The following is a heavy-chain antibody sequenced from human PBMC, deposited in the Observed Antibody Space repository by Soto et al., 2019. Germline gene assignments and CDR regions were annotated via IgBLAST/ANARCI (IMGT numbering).Heavy chain of an antibody. CDR3: AKLVIGYCSGNTCDDY. D-gene: IGHD2-15*01. Sequence: VQLLESGGGLIQPGGSLRLSCAASGFTFSYGIHWLRQAPGKGLEWVAYISYDTSNKFYGDSVKGRFTISRDNSKNTQFLQMNSLRAEDTAVYYCAKLVIGYCSGNTCDDYWGQVTLVAVSS. J-gene: IGHJ4*02. CDR2: ISYDTSNK. CDR1: GFTFSYG. V-gene: IGHV3-30*18.